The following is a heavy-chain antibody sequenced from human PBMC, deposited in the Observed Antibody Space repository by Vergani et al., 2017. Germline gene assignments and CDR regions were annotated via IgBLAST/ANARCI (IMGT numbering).Heavy chain of an antibody. J-gene: IGHJ4*02. CDR1: GFTFSSYG. D-gene: IGHD3-9*01. Sequence: QVQLVESGGGVVQPGGSLRLSCAASGFTFSSYGMHWVRQAPGKGLEWVAFIRYDGSNKYYADSVKGRFTISRDNSKNTLYLQMNSLRAEDTAVYYCAKSSNDILTGYYHFDYWGQGNLVTVSS. CDR3: AKSSNDILTGYYHFDY. V-gene: IGHV3-30*02. CDR2: IRYDGSNK.